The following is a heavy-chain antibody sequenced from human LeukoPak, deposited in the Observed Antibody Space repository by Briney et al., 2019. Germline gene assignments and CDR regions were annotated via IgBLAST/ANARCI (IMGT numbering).Heavy chain of an antibody. CDR2: IWYDGSNK. CDR1: GFTFSSYG. D-gene: IGHD3-9*01. Sequence: GGSLRLSCAASGFTFSSYGMHWVRQAPGKGLGWGAVIWYDGSNKYYADSVKGRFTISRDNSKNTLYLQMNSLRAEDTAVYYCAKDLENYDILTGNLDYWGQGTLVTVSS. V-gene: IGHV3-33*06. J-gene: IGHJ4*02. CDR3: AKDLENYDILTGNLDY.